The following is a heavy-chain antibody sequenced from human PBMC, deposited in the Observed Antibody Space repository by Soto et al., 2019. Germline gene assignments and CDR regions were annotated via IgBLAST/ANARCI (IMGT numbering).Heavy chain of an antibody. CDR3: AKDIDITIAAAGTSYYYYYMDV. Sequence: GGSLRLSCAASGFTFSSYAMSWVRQAPGKRLEWVSAISGSGGSTYYADSVKGRFTISRDNSKNTLYLQMNSLRAEDTAVYYCAKDIDITIAAAGTSYYYYYMDVWGKGTTVTVSS. CDR1: GFTFSSYA. D-gene: IGHD6-13*01. CDR2: ISGSGGST. J-gene: IGHJ6*03. V-gene: IGHV3-23*01.